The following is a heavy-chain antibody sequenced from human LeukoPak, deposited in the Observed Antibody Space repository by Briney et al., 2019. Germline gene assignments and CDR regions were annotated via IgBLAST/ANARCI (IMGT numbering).Heavy chain of an antibody. CDR3: ARLLGSSGYAGDWYFDL. V-gene: IGHV4-4*07. CDR2: IYTNGTV. J-gene: IGHJ2*01. CDR1: GASVTRYY. D-gene: IGHD3-22*01. Sequence: PSETLSLTWSVSGASVTRYYWSWIRQPVGKGLEWFGRIYTNGTVNYNPSLKRRVTMSREMSKNQFSLKLTSVTAADTAVYYCARLLGSSGYAGDWYFDLWGRGILVTVSS.